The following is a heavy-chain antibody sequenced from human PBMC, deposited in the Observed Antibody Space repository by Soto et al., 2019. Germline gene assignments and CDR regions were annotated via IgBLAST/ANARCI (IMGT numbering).Heavy chain of an antibody. Sequence: EVQLLESGGALVQPGGSLRLSCSVSGFTFSNYAMTWVRQAPGKGLEWVSSISGGGGGTHYADSMKGRFTISRDNSKKTLHLEMKRLRANDTAVYYCAKGSQYDIWTAHHAVDSWGQGTLVTVSS. CDR2: ISGGGGGT. J-gene: IGHJ4*02. D-gene: IGHD3-9*01. CDR3: AKGSQYDIWTAHHAVDS. V-gene: IGHV3-23*01. CDR1: GFTFSNYA.